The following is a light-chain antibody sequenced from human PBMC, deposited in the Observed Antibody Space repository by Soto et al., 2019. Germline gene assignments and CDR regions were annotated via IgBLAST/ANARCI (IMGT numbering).Light chain of an antibody. CDR1: QSISSF. CDR3: QQYNSYPWT. V-gene: IGKV1-5*01. J-gene: IGKJ1*01. Sequence: DIQMTQSPSTVSASVGDRVTITCRASQSISSFVAWYQQKPGKAPKLLIYDASSLESGVPSTFSGSGSGTEFTLTISSLQPDYVATYYCQQYNSYPWTFGQGTMADIK. CDR2: DAS.